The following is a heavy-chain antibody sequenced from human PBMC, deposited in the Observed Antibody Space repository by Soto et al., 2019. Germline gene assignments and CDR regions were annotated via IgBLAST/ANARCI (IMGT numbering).Heavy chain of an antibody. J-gene: IGHJ4*02. V-gene: IGHV3-23*01. CDR3: AKDSSGKYGVFDY. Sequence: EVHLLESGGGLVQPGGSLRLSCAASGFAFSSYAMSWVRQAPRQGLDWVSAISDSGAGTYYADSVKGRFTISRDNSKNTLYLQMNSLRAEDTAIYYCAKDSSGKYGVFDYWGQGTLVTVSS. CDR2: ISDSGAGT. CDR1: GFAFSSYA. D-gene: IGHD6-19*01.